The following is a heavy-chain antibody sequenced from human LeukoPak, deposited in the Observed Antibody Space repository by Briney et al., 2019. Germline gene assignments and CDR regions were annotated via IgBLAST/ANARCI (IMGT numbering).Heavy chain of an antibody. CDR2: IYHSGST. J-gene: IGHJ3*02. CDR1: GYSISSGYY. V-gene: IGHV4-38-2*01. D-gene: IGHD6-13*01. Sequence: SETLSLTCAVSGYSISSGYYWGWIRQPPGKGLEWIGRIYHSGSTSYNPSLTSRVTISVNTSKNQFSLKLSSVTAADTAVYYCARPHSSSWYRVAFDIWGQGTMVTVSS. CDR3: ARPHSSSWYRVAFDI.